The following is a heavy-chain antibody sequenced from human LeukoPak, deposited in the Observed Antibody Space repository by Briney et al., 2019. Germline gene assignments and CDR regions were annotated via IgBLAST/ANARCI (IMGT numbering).Heavy chain of an antibody. J-gene: IGHJ6*03. D-gene: IGHD4-23*01. V-gene: IGHV3-21*01. Sequence: GSLRLSCAASGFTFSSYSMNWVRQAPGKGLEWVSSISSSSSYIYYADSVKGRFTISRDNAKNSLYLQMNSLRAEDTAVYYCARVPYGGNSYYYYYMDVWGKGTTVTVSS. CDR1: GFTFSSYS. CDR3: ARVPYGGNSYYYYYMDV. CDR2: ISSSSSYI.